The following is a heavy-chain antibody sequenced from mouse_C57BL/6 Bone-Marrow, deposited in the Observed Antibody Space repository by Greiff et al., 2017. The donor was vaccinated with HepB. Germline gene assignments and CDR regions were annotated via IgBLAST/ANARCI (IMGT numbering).Heavy chain of an antibody. V-gene: IGHV1-5*01. D-gene: IGHD2-1*01. CDR1: GYTFTSYW. J-gene: IGHJ2*01. CDR3: TREDYGNFLDY. CDR2: IYPGNSDT. Sequence: VQLQQSGTVLARPGASVKMSCKTSGYTFTSYWMHWVKQRPGQGLEWIGAIYPGNSDTSYNQKFKGKAKLTAVTSASTAYMELSSLTDEDSAVYYCTREDYGNFLDYWGQGTTLTVSS.